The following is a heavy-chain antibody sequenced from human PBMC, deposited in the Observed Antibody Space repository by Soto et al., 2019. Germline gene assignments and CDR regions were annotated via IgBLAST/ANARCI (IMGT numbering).Heavy chain of an antibody. CDR3: AREGESSVWYEVRDFDY. V-gene: IGHV4-4*07. J-gene: IGHJ4*02. CDR1: GASLSGYY. D-gene: IGHD6-19*01. CDR2: ILSPGST. Sequence: SETLCLTCNVSGASLSGYYWSWIRQPPGKGLGWIGRILSPGSTDYNPPLHRRITMAGDMSTKQSSLTLRSVTAPDTAVYYCAREGESSVWYEVRDFDYRGQGILVTV.